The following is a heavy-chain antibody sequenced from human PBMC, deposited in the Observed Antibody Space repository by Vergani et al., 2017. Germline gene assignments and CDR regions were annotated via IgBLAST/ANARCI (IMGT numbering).Heavy chain of an antibody. CDR2: IIPIFGTA. V-gene: IGHV1-69*01. CDR3: ARDRGIVGANGENWFDP. CDR1: GGTFSSYA. J-gene: IGHJ5*02. D-gene: IGHD1-26*01. Sequence: QVQLVQSGAEVKKPGSSVKVSCKASGGTFSSYAISWVRQAPGQGLEWMGGIIPIFGTANYAQKFQGRVTITADESTSTAYMELSSLRSEDTAGYYCARDRGIVGANGENWFDPWGQGTLVTVSS.